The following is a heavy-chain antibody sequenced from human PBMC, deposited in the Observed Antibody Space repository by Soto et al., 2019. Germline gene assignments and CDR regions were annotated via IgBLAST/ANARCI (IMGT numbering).Heavy chain of an antibody. CDR1: GYTFTSYA. CDR2: INAGNGNT. Sequence: RASVKVSCKASGYTFTSYAMHWVRQAPGQRLEWMGWINAGNGNTKYSQKFQGRVTITRDTSASTAYMELSSLRSEDTAVYYCARMSLYGDHDFDYWGQRPLVTVPS. D-gene: IGHD4-17*01. CDR3: ARMSLYGDHDFDY. J-gene: IGHJ4*02. V-gene: IGHV1-3*01.